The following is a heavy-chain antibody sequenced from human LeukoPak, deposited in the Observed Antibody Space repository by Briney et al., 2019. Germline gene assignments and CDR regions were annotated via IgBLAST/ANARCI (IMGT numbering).Heavy chain of an antibody. CDR1: GFTFRSYW. Sequence: GGSLRLSCAASGFTFRSYWMSWVRQAPGKGLEWVANMKQDGSEEYYVDSVKGRFTISSDNAKNSLYLQMNSLRVDDTAVYYCARWARYCSSGSCYSWFDPWGQGTLVTVSS. CDR3: ARWARYCSSGSCYSWFDP. J-gene: IGHJ5*02. CDR2: MKQDGSEE. D-gene: IGHD2-15*01. V-gene: IGHV3-7*01.